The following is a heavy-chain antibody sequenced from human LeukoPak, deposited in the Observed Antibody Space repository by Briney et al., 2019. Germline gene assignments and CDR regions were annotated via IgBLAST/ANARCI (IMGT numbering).Heavy chain of an antibody. CDR2: ISGSGGST. D-gene: IGHD2-2*02. V-gene: IGHV3-23*01. CDR3: ATSMGGCSSTRCYKVGYFQH. J-gene: IGHJ1*01. CDR1: GFTFSSYA. Sequence: GGSLRLSCAASGFTFSSYAMSWVRQAPGKGLEWVSAISGSGGSTYYADSVKGRFTIARDNSKNPLYLQMNSMRAEDTAVYYCATSMGGCSSTRCYKVGYFQHWGQGTLVTVSS.